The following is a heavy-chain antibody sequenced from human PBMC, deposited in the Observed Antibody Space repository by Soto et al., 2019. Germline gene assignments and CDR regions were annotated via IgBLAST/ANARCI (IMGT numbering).Heavy chain of an antibody. CDR3: ARGINYYDSSGDSCFDP. V-gene: IGHV4-30-2*01. D-gene: IGHD3-22*01. Sequence: PSEMLSLTCTVLEGSMVSYSWTWIRQPPGNGLEWIGYIYHTGTTYYNMSLKSRVTISVDRTKNQFSLKLSSVTAADTAVYYCARGINYYDSSGDSCFDPWGQGTLVTVSS. CDR2: IYHTGTT. J-gene: IGHJ5*02. CDR1: EGSMVSYS.